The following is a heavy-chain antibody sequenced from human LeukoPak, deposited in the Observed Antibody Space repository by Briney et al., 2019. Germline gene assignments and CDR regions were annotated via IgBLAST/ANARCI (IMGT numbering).Heavy chain of an antibody. CDR3: ARLGIAAAGTNY. V-gene: IGHV4-34*01. Sequence: SETLSLTCAVYGGSFSGYYWSWLRQPPGKGLEWIGEINHSRSTNYNPSLKSRVTISVDTSKNQFSLKLSSVTAADTAVYYCARLGIAAAGTNYWGQGTLVTVSS. CDR1: GGSFSGYY. D-gene: IGHD6-13*01. CDR2: INHSRST. J-gene: IGHJ4*02.